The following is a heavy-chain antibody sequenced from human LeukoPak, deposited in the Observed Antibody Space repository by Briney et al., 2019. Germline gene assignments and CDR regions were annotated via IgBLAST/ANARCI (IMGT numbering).Heavy chain of an antibody. J-gene: IGHJ4*02. CDR2: INSDGSTT. CDR3: TRPESSSSLACDH. CDR1: GFTFSSPW. V-gene: IGHV3-74*01. D-gene: IGHD2-2*01. Sequence: GGSLRLSCAASGFTFSSPWMHWVRQAPGKGLVWVSRINSDGSTTNYADSVKGRFIISRDNAKNTLYLQMNSLRAEDTAVYYCTRPESSSSLACDHWGQGTLVTVSS.